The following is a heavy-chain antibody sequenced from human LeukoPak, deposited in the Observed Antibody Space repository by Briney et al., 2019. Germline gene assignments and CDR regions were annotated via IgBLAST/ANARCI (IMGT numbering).Heavy chain of an antibody. CDR1: GDSIRSDY. CDR2: VLSDGRT. CDR3: AKRVDTDRSDLKAAFDV. J-gene: IGHJ3*01. D-gene: IGHD3-22*01. V-gene: IGHV4-39*01. Sequence: SETLSLTCTVPGDSIRSDYWGWMRQTPGKGLEWIASVLSDGRTFHNPSLKSRLTMSVDTSKKQFSLRLTSVTAADTAIYYCAKRVDTDRSDLKAAFDVWGQGTMVTVSS.